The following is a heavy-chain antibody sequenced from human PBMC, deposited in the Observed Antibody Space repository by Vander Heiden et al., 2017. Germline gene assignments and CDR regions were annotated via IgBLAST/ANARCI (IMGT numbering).Heavy chain of an antibody. V-gene: IGHV3-23*01. J-gene: IGHJ4*02. CDR3: AKDLRTYSSGDY. CDR2: ISGSGGNT. CDR1: GFTFSSYA. D-gene: IGHD5-18*01. Sequence: EVQLLESGGGLAQRGGSLRLSCAASGFTFSSYAMGVVRQAPGRGLEWVATISGSGGNTYYADSVKGRFTISRDNSKNTLYMQMSGLRAEDTAVYYCAKDLRTYSSGDYWGQGTLVTVSS.